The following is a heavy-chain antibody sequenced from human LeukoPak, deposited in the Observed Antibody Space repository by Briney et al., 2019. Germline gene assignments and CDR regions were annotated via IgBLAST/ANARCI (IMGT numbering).Heavy chain of an antibody. CDR3: ARGMTTVTTWTWGPLAA. V-gene: IGHV3-23*01. D-gene: IGHD4-17*01. CDR2: ISGSGGST. CDR1: GFTFSSDA. J-gene: IGHJ4*02. Sequence: GGSLRLSCAASGFTFSSDAMSWVRQTPGKGLEWVSGISGSGGSTYYADSVKGRFTISRDNSKNTLYLQMNSLRAEDTAVYYCARGMTTVTTWTWGPLAAWGQGTLVTVSS.